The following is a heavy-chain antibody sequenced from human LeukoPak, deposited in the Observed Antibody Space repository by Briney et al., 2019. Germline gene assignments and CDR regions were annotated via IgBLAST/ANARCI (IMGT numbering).Heavy chain of an antibody. CDR2: ISYDGSNK. V-gene: IGHV3-30*18. D-gene: IGHD3-10*01. CDR1: XSYG. CDR3: AKATNYYGSGSYYNGELDY. J-gene: IGHJ4*02. Sequence: XSYGMHXVRQAPGKGLEWVAVISYDGSNKYYADSVKGRFTISRDNSKNTLYLQMNSLRAEDTAVYYCAKATNYYGSGSYYNGELDYWGQGTLVTVSS.